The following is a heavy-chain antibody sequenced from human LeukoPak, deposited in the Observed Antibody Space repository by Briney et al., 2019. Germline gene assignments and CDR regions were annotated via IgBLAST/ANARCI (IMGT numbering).Heavy chain of an antibody. CDR3: ARGHNVMTNWFDP. D-gene: IGHD2-21*02. CDR1: GGSFSGYY. Sequence: SETLSLTCAVYGGSFSGYYWSWIRQPPGKGLEWIGEINHSGSTNYNPSLKSRVTISVDTSKNQFSLKLSSVTAADTAVYYCARGHNVMTNWFDPWGQGTLVTVSS. CDR2: INHSGST. V-gene: IGHV4-34*01. J-gene: IGHJ5*02.